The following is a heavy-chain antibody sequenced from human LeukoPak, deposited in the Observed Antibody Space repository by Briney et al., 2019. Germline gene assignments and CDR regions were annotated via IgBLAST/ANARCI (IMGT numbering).Heavy chain of an antibody. CDR3: ARGSTPLGFIPYMDV. J-gene: IGHJ6*03. V-gene: IGHV4-38-2*02. CDR2: IYHSGST. Sequence: PSETLSLTCTVSGYSISSGYYWGWIRPPPGKGLEWIGSIYHSGSTYYNPSLKSRVTISVDTSKNQFSLKLSSVTAADTAVYYCARGSTPLGFIPYMDVWGKGTTVTVSS. D-gene: IGHD3-10*01. CDR1: GYSISSGYY.